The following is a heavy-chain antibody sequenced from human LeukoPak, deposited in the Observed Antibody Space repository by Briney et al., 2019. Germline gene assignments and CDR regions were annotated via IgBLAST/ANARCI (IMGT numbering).Heavy chain of an antibody. D-gene: IGHD1-1*01. CDR2: IYYSGST. J-gene: IGHJ5*02. CDR3: ARPVPSRLGWFDP. CDR1: GGSVSSSSYY. Sequence: PSETLSLTCTVSGGSVSSSSYYWGWIRQPPGKGLEWIGSIYYSGSTYYNPSLKSRVSISVHTSKNQFSLRLRSVTAADTAVYYCARPVPSRLGWFDPWGQGTLVTVSS. V-gene: IGHV4-39*01.